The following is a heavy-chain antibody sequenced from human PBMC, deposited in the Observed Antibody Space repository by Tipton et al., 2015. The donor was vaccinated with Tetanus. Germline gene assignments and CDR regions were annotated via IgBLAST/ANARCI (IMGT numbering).Heavy chain of an antibody. CDR2: ISSTSSYI. V-gene: IGHV3-21*01. CDR3: ASGRTLDY. CDR1: GFTFSSYS. J-gene: IGHJ4*02. Sequence: SLRLSCEGSGFTFSSYSMNWVRQAPGRGLQWVASISSTSSYIYYADSVKGRFTISRDNAKNSLYLQINSLRAEDAALYYCASGRTLDYWGQGTLVTVSS.